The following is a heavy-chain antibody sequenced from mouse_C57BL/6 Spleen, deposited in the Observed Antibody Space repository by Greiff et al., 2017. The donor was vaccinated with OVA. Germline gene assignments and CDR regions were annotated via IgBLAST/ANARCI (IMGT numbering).Heavy chain of an antibody. D-gene: IGHD4-1*01. CDR1: GYTFTSYW. CDR3: ARRETGTGYAMDY. CDR2: INPSNGGT. Sequence: QVHVKQPGTELVKPGASVKLSCKASGYTFTSYWMHWVKQRPGQGLEWIGNINPSNGGTNYNEKFKSKATLTVDKSSSTAYMQLSSLTSEDSAVYYCARRETGTGYAMDYWGQGTSVTVSS. J-gene: IGHJ4*01. V-gene: IGHV1-53*01.